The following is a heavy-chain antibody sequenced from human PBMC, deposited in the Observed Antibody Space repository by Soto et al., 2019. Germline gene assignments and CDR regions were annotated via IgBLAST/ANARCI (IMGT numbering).Heavy chain of an antibody. CDR2: IYYRGST. D-gene: IGHD3-9*01. J-gene: IGHJ4*02. CDR3: ARLEGLATTPYDFDF. CDR1: DGSISSSSYY. Sequence: SETLSLTCTVSDGSISSSSYYRGWIRQPPGKGLEWIGSIYYRGSTYYNPSLQTRVTISLDKSRSQFSLKLNSVTAADSAVYFCARLEGLATTPYDFDFWGPGALVTVSS. V-gene: IGHV4-39*01.